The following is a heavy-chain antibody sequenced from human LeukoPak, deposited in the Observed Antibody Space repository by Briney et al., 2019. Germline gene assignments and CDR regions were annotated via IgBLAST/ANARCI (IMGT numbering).Heavy chain of an antibody. J-gene: IGHJ4*02. V-gene: IGHV3-30*15. CDR3: ARSSYDYGGIEGPFDY. CDR1: GFTLTYYA. CDR2: TSYDGIKK. D-gene: IGHD4-23*01. Sequence: GRSLRLSCAASGFTLTYYAMHWVRQAPGKGLEWVAVTSYDGIKKYYADSVKGRFTISRDSSKNTLYLQMSSLRAEDTAVYYCARSSYDYGGIEGPFDYWGQGTLVTVSS.